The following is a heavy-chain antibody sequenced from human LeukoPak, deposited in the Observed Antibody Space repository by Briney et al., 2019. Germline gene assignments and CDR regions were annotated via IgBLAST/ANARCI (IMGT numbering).Heavy chain of an antibody. CDR1: GGSISNSSSY. V-gene: IGHV4-39*01. J-gene: IGHJ4*02. CDR3: ARRGPRYYYGSGSYYNNYFDY. Sequence: PSETLSLTCSVSGGSISNSSSYWGWIRQPPGKGLEWIGSIYYSGSTYYNPSLKSRVTISVDTSKNQFSLKLSSVTAADTAVYYCARRGPRYYYGSGSYYNNYFDYWGQGTLVTVSS. CDR2: IYYSGST. D-gene: IGHD3-10*01.